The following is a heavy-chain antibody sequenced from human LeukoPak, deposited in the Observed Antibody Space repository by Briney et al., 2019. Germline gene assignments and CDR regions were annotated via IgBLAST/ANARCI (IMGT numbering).Heavy chain of an antibody. CDR1: GFTFSSSA. CDR3: AKGPLLWD. CDR2: ISGSGGSP. J-gene: IGHJ4*02. D-gene: IGHD2/OR15-2a*01. V-gene: IGHV3-23*01. Sequence: GGSLRLSCAASGFTFSSSAMSWVRQAPGKGLEWVSSISGSGGSPYYADSVKGRYTISRDNSKNTLYLQMNSLRAEDTAVYYCAKGPLLWDWGQGTLVTVSS.